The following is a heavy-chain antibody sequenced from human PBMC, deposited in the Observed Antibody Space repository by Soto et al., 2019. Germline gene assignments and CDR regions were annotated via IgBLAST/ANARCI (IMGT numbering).Heavy chain of an antibody. CDR3: VRERAPFDAFGV. V-gene: IGHV3-33*01. CDR2: IWVDGINK. CDR1: GFTFSNYG. J-gene: IGHJ3*01. Sequence: GGSLRLSCAASGFTFSNYGMHWVRQAPGKGLEWVTVIWVDGINKYYADSVKGRFTIFRDNSKNTLYLRMDGLRAEDTAVYYCVRERAPFDAFGVWGQGTMVTVSS.